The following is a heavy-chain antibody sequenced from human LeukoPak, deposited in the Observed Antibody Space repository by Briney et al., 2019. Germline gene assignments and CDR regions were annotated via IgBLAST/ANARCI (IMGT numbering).Heavy chain of an antibody. CDR1: GFAFSPYA. D-gene: IGHD2-15*01. CDR2: ITGDSNTI. V-gene: IGHV3-48*01. Sequence: PGGSLRLSCAASGFAFSPYAMNWVRQAPGKGLEWVSFITGDSNTIYYADSMKGRFTVSRDSAENSLYLQMNSLSAEDTAVYYCARDRMGGSFDYWGQGTLVTVSS. J-gene: IGHJ4*02. CDR3: ARDRMGGSFDY.